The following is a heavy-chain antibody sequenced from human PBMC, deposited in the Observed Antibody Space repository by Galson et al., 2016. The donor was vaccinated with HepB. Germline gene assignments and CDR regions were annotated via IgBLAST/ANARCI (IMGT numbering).Heavy chain of an antibody. CDR3: ARDPDRVGFQTGAFDI. D-gene: IGHD1-26*01. CDR1: GDSVSSNIAA. V-gene: IGHV6-1*01. CDR2: TFYRSKWYN. Sequence: CAISGDSVSSNIAAWNWIRQSPSRGLEWLGRTFYRSKWYNDYAISVRSRITINPDTSKNQYSLQLNSVTPDDTAVYYCARDPDRVGFQTGAFDIWGQGTMVTVSS. J-gene: IGHJ3*02.